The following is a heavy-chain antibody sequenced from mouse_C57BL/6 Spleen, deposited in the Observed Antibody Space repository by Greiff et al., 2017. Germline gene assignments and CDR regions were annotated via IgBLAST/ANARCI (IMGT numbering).Heavy chain of an antibody. CDR3: ARESYYGNYYYAMDY. CDR1: GFTFSSYA. V-gene: IGHV5-4*01. D-gene: IGHD2-1*01. CDR2: ISDGGSYT. Sequence: EVKLVESGGGLVKPGGSLKLSCAASGFTFSSYAMSWVRQTPEKRLEWVATISDGGSYTYYPDNVKGRFTISRDNAKNNLYLQMSHLKSEDTAMYYCARESYYGNYYYAMDYWGQGTSVTVSS. J-gene: IGHJ4*01.